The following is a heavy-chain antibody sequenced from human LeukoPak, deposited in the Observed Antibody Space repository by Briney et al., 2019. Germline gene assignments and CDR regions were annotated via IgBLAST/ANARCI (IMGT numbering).Heavy chain of an antibody. J-gene: IGHJ4*02. D-gene: IGHD3-16*01. CDR2: IYYGGST. Sequence: PSETLSLTCTVSGGPLSSYYWTWMRQPPRKGLEWIGNIYYGGSTNYNPSLTSRVTISVDTAKNQFSLKLSSVTAADTAVYYCARLSRGSYVDYWGQGTLVTVSS. CDR3: ARLSRGSYVDY. CDR1: GGPLSSYY. V-gene: IGHV4-59*08.